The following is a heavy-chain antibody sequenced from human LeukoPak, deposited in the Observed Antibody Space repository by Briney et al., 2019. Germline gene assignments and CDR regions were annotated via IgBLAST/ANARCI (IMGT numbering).Heavy chain of an antibody. V-gene: IGHV7-4-1*02. CDR1: GYTFTSYA. Sequence: GASVKVSCKASGYTFTSYAMNWVRQAPGQGLEWMGWINTNTGNPTYAQGFTGRFVFSLDTSVSTAYLQISSLKAEDTAVYYCAREQVATILYYYGMDVWGQGTTVTVSS. D-gene: IGHD5-12*01. CDR2: INTNTGNP. J-gene: IGHJ6*02. CDR3: AREQVATILYYYGMDV.